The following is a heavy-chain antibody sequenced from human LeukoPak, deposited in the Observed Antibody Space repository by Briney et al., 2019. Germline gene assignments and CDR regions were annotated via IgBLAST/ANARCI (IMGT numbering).Heavy chain of an antibody. CDR2: IYSVVST. CDR1: GLTVSSNY. J-gene: IGHJ4*02. D-gene: IGHD3-10*01. CDR3: AREHWFGELGT. Sequence: PGRSLRLSCSASGLTVSSNYMSWVRHAPGEGLEWVSVIYSVVSTYYADSVKGRFPISRDNAKGTLFLQMNSLRAEDTALYYCAREHWFGELGTWGQGTLVSVSS. V-gene: IGHV3-53*01.